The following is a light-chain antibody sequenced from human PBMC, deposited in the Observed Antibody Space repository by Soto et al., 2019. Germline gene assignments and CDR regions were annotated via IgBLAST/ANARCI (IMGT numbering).Light chain of an antibody. J-gene: IGKJ1*01. CDR3: QQYGSSLPWT. CDR2: GAS. V-gene: IGKV3-20*01. Sequence: IVMTQSPVTLYVSPGARVTLYCRASQSVSSYLAWYQQKPGQAPRLLIYGASSRATGIPDRFSGSGSGTDFTLTISRLEPEDFAVYYCQQYGSSLPWTFGQGTKVDIK. CDR1: QSVSSY.